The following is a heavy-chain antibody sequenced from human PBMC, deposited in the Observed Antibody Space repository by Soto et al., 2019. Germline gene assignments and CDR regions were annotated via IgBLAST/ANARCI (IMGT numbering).Heavy chain of an antibody. D-gene: IGHD6-19*01. V-gene: IGHV3-21*01. CDR2: ISSSSSYI. J-gene: IGHJ3*02. CDR1: GFTFSSYS. CDR3: ARDPSGVIAVAGLDAFDI. Sequence: PGGSLRLSCAASGFTFSSYSMNWVRQAPGKGLEWVSSISSSSSYIYYADSVKGRFTISRDNAKNSLYLQMNSLRAEDTAVYYCARDPSGVIAVAGLDAFDIWGQGTMVTVSS.